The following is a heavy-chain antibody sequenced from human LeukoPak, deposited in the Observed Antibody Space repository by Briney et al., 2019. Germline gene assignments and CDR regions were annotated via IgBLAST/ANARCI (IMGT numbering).Heavy chain of an antibody. CDR3: ASSRSSTWYGLEY. J-gene: IGHJ4*02. V-gene: IGHV3-33*08. CDR1: GFTFSSYG. Sequence: GRSLRLSCAASGFTFSSYGMHWVRQAPGKGLEWVAVISYDGSNKYYVDSVKGRFTISRDNSKNTLYLQMNSLRAEDTALYYCASSRSSTWYGLEYWGQGTLVTVSS. CDR2: ISYDGSNK. D-gene: IGHD6-13*01.